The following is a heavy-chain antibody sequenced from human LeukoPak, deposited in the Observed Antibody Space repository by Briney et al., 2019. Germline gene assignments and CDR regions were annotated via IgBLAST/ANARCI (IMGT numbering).Heavy chain of an antibody. V-gene: IGHV4-39*07. CDR2: IYYSGST. CDR1: GGSISSSSYY. D-gene: IGHD3-10*01. CDR3: VRYGSGSYPSWFDP. Sequence: SETLSLTCTVSGGSISSSSYYWGWIRQPPGKGLEWIGSIYYSGSTYYDPSLKSRVTISVDKSKNQFSLKLSSVTAADTAVYYCVRYGSGSYPSWFDPWGQGTLVTVSS. J-gene: IGHJ5*02.